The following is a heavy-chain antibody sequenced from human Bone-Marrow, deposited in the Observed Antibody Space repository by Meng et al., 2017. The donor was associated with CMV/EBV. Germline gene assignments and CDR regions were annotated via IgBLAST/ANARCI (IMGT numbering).Heavy chain of an antibody. CDR1: GGTFSGYA. V-gene: IGHV1-69*05. CDR2: IIPIFGTA. CDR3: ARGVAVADYYYGMDV. J-gene: IGHJ6*02. Sequence: SVKVSCKASGGTFSGYAISWVRQAPGQGLEWMGGIIPIFGTANYAQKFQGRVTITTDESTSTAYMELSSLRSEDTAVYYCARGVAVADYYYGMDVWGQGTTVTVSS. D-gene: IGHD6-19*01.